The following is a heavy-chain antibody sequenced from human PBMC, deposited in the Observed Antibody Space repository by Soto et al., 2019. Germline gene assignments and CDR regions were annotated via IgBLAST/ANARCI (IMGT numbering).Heavy chain of an antibody. Sequence: GASVNVSCKASGYTFTGYYMHWVRQAPGQGLEWMGWINPNSGGTNYAQKFQGWVTMTRDTSISTAYMELSRLRSDDTAVYYCARDRNPYYDFWSGPLFDPWGQGTLVTVSS. J-gene: IGHJ5*02. CDR1: GYTFTGYY. V-gene: IGHV1-2*04. D-gene: IGHD3-3*01. CDR2: INPNSGGT. CDR3: ARDRNPYYDFWSGPLFDP.